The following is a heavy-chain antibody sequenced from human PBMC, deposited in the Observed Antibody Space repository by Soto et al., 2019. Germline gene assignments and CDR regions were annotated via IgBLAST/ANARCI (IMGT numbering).Heavy chain of an antibody. CDR3: AIGRRARFVLLWFAELSPTSDAFDI. Sequence: QVQLVQSGAEVKKPGSSVKVSCKASGGTFSSYAISWVRQAPGQGLEWMGGIIPIFGTANYAQKFQGRVTITADESTSTAYMGLSSLGPEDTAVYYCAIGRRARFVLLWFAELSPTSDAFDIWGQGTMVTVSS. CDR2: IIPIFGTA. CDR1: GGTFSSYA. V-gene: IGHV1-69*01. J-gene: IGHJ3*02. D-gene: IGHD3-10*01.